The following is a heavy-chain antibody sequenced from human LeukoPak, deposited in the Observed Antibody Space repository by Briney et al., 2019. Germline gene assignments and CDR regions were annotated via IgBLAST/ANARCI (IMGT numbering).Heavy chain of an antibody. J-gene: IGHJ4*02. CDR2: INPNSGGT. CDR1: GYTFTGYY. V-gene: IGHV1-2*02. CDR3: ARDHSSLAQIDY. Sequence: GASVKVSCKASGYTFTGYYMHWVRQAPGQGLEWMGWINPNSGGTNYAQKLQGRVTMTTDTSTSTAYMELSSLRAEDTAVYYCARDHSSLAQIDYWGQGTLVTVSS. D-gene: IGHD6-6*01.